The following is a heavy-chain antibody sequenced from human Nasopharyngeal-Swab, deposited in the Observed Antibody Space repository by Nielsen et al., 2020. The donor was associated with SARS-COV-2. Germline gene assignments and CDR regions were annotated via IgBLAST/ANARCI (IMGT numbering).Heavy chain of an antibody. CDR1: GFTFSSYA. D-gene: IGHD3-9*01. CDR3: ARVPRAYYDILTGYSSTYYFDY. Sequence: GESLKISCAASGFTFSSYAMHWVRQAPGKGLEWVAVISYDGSNKYYADSVKGRFTISRDNSKNTLYLQMNSLRAEDTAVYYCARVPRAYYDILTGYSSTYYFDYWVQGTLVTVSS. CDR2: ISYDGSNK. J-gene: IGHJ4*02. V-gene: IGHV3-30*04.